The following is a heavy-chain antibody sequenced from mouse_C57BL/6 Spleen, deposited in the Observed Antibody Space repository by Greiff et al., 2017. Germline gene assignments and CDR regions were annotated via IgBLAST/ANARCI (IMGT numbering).Heavy chain of an antibody. V-gene: IGHV1-80*01. D-gene: IGHD2-4*01. CDR3: ARGIYYDYPPSMDY. Sequence: QVRLKESGAELVKPGASVKISCKASGYAFSSYWMNWVKQRPGKGLEWIGQIYPGDGDTNYNGKFKGKATLTADKSSSTAYMQLSSLTSEDSAVYFCARGIYYDYPPSMDYWGQGTSVTVSS. CDR1: GYAFSSYW. J-gene: IGHJ4*01. CDR2: IYPGDGDT.